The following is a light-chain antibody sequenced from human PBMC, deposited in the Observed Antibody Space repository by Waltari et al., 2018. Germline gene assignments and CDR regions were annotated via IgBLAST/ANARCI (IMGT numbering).Light chain of an antibody. CDR2: GAS. V-gene: IGKV3-20*01. CDR1: QSVRRSN. Sequence: ESVMTPSPGPLSLSPGERATLSWRASQSVRRSNLAWYQPRPGQPPRLLIDGASSRATSVPDRLSARGSGTDFTLTSSRLEPEEFAVYYCQQDGNTPIYTFGQGTKLEI. CDR3: QQDGNTPIYT. J-gene: IGKJ2*01.